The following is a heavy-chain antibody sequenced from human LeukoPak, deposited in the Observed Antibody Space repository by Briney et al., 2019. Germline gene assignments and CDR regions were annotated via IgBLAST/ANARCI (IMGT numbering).Heavy chain of an antibody. J-gene: IGHJ5*02. CDR3: ARDRDCSGGSCYSSSWFDP. CDR2: IIPIFGTA. D-gene: IGHD2-15*01. V-gene: IGHV1-69*05. Sequence: ASVKVSCKASGGTFSSYAISWLRQAPGQGLEWMGRIIPIFGTANYAQKFQGRVTITTDESTSTAYMELSSLRSEDTAVYYCARDRDCSGGSCYSSSWFDPWGQGTLVTVSS. CDR1: GGTFSSYA.